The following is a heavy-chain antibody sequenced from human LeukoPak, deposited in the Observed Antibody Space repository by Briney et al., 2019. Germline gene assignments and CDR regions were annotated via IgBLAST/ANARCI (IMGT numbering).Heavy chain of an antibody. V-gene: IGHV3-9*01. CDR3: AKDLKQWLPAGWFDP. J-gene: IGHJ5*02. Sequence: GGSLRLSCAASGFTFDDYAMHWVRQAPGKGLEWVSGISWNSGSIGYADSVKGRFTISRDNSKNTLYLQMNSLRAEDTAVYYCAKDLKQWLPAGWFDPWGQGTLVTVSS. CDR2: ISWNSGSI. CDR1: GFTFDDYA. D-gene: IGHD6-19*01.